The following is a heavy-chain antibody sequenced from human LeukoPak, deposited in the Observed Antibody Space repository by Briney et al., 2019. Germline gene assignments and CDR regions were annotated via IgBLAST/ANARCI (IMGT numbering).Heavy chain of an antibody. Sequence: ASVKVSCKASGYTFTSYGISWVRQAPGQGLEWMGWISAYNGNTNYAQKLQGRVTMTTDTSTSTAYMELRSLRSDDTAVYYCARGKYQLLLAGMDVWDQGTTVTVSS. CDR1: GYTFTSYG. CDR2: ISAYNGNT. D-gene: IGHD2-2*01. V-gene: IGHV1-18*01. CDR3: ARGKYQLLLAGMDV. J-gene: IGHJ6*02.